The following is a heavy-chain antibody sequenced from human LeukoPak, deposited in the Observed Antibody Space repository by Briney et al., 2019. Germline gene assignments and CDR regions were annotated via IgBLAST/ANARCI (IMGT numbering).Heavy chain of an antibody. CDR2: IYTSGST. Sequence: SETLSLTCTVSSGSISSYYWSWIRQPAGKGLEWIGRIYTSGSTNYNPSLKSRVTMSVDTSKNQFSLKLSSVTAADTAVYYCARDSYYYDSSGYRKFDYWGQGTLVTVSS. CDR1: SGSISSYY. V-gene: IGHV4-4*07. D-gene: IGHD3-22*01. J-gene: IGHJ4*02. CDR3: ARDSYYYDSSGYRKFDY.